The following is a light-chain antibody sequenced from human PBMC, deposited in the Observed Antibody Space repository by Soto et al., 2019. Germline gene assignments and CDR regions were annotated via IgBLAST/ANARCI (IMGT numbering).Light chain of an antibody. CDR1: SSDVGGYDY. CDR2: EVN. V-gene: IGLV2-14*01. CDR3: SSYSTTSTLV. Sequence: QYVLSQPASVSGSPGQSVTISCTGASSDVGGYDYVSWYQQHPGKAPKLILFEVNNRPSGVSNHFSGSKSGNTASLIISGLQADDEADYYCSSYSTTSTLVFGSGTKLTVL. J-gene: IGLJ1*01.